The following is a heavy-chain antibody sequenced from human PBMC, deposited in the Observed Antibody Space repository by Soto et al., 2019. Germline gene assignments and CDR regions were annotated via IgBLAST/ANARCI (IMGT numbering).Heavy chain of an antibody. CDR2: ISSSSSTI. CDR3: ARIAAAGIYYYYYYMDV. V-gene: IGHV3-48*01. J-gene: IGHJ6*03. D-gene: IGHD6-13*01. CDR1: GFTFSSYS. Sequence: GGSLRLSCAASGFTFSSYSMNWVRQAPGKGLEWVSYISSSSSTIYYADSVKGRFTISRDNAKNSLYLQMNSLRAEDKAVYYCARIAAAGIYYYYYYMDVWGKGTTVTVSS.